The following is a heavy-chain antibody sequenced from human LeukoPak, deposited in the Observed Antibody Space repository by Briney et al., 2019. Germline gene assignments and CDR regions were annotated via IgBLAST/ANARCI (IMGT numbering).Heavy chain of an antibody. CDR3: ARDLYRIVVVPHYFDY. J-gene: IGHJ4*02. V-gene: IGHV3-7*01. CDR2: IKKDGSEK. D-gene: IGHD3-22*01. CDR1: GFTFSSYW. Sequence: PGGSLRLSCAASGFTFSSYWMSWVRQAPGKGLEWVANIKKDGSEKYYVDSVKGRFTISRDNAKNSLYLQMNSLRADDTAVYYCARDLYRIVVVPHYFDYWGQGTLVTVSS.